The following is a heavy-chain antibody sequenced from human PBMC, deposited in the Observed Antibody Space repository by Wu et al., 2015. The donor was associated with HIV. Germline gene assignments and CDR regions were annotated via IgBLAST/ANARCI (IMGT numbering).Heavy chain of an antibody. CDR1: YILTTYP. Sequence: LVQSGPEAKRPGASVKVSCKASYILTTYPIGWVRQAPGQRLEWMGWMNPKNGYIKPAQRFQDRIIMSTDNSAHTAYMELRNLTSDDTAMYFCARVEFDPKYYTYFDLWGQGTLVTVSS. V-gene: IGHV1-18*01. D-gene: IGHD3-10*01. J-gene: IGHJ2*01. CDR2: MNPKNGYI. CDR3: ARVEFDPKYYTYFDL.